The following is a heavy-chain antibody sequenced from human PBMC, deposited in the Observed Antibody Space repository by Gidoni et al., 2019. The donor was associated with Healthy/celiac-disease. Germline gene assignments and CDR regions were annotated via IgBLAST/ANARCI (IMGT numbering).Heavy chain of an antibody. CDR3: ARGWSYGFY. J-gene: IGHJ4*02. Sequence: EVQLVVSGGGLVQPGGSVRLSCAASGFTFSSYWKSWGRLGPGKGLDGVANIKQDGSEKYYVDPVKGRFTISIDNAKNSLYLQMNSLRAEDTSVYYCARGWSYGFYWGQGPLVTVSS. CDR1: GFTFSSYW. D-gene: IGHD5-18*01. V-gene: IGHV3-7*03. CDR2: IKQDGSEK.